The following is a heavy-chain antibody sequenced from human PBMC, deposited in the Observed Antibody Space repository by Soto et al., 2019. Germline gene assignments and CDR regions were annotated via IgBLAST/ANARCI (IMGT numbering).Heavy chain of an antibody. J-gene: IGHJ6*02. CDR3: ARVSGLGGYCSGGSCEPYYYYGMDV. V-gene: IGHV1-69*13. CDR1: GGTFSSYA. Sequence: ASVKVSCKASGGTFSSYAISWVRQAPGQGLEWMGGIIPIFGTANYAQKFQGRVTITADESTSTAYMELSSLRSEDTAVYYCARVSGLGGYCSGGSCEPYYYYGMDVWGQGTTVTVSS. CDR2: IIPIFGTA. D-gene: IGHD2-15*01.